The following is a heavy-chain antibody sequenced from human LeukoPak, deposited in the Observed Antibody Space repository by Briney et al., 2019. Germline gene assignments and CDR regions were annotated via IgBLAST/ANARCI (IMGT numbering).Heavy chain of an antibody. V-gene: IGHV1-2*02. CDR3: ARARGDIVVVPAAIWFDP. D-gene: IGHD2-2*01. CDR2: IKPNNGGT. CDR1: GYTFTGYY. J-gene: IGHJ5*02. Sequence: ASVKVSCKSSGYTFTGYYMHWVRQAPGQGLEWMGWIKPNNGGTNYAQKFQGRVTMTRDTSISTAYMELSRLRSDDTAVYYCARARGDIVVVPAAIWFDPWGQGTLVTVSS.